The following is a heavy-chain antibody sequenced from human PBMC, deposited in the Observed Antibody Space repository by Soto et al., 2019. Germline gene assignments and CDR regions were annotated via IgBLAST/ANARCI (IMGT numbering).Heavy chain of an antibody. Sequence: PSETLSLTCTVSGGSISSYYWSWIRQPPGKGLEWSGYIYYSGSTNYNPSLKSRVTISVDTSKNQFSLKLSSVTAADTAAYYCARDVGYCISTSCYSWFDPWGQGTLVTVSS. CDR1: GGSISSYY. CDR2: IYYSGST. J-gene: IGHJ5*02. V-gene: IGHV4-59*01. D-gene: IGHD2-2*02. CDR3: ARDVGYCISTSCYSWFDP.